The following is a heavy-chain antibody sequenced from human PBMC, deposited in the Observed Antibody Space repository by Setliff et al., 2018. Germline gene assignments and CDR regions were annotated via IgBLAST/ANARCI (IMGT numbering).Heavy chain of an antibody. V-gene: IGHV1-18*01. J-gene: IGHJ6*03. Sequence: ASVKVSCKASGYTFTTSGISWVRQAPGQGLEWMGWISADNGNTNYAQNHQGRVTMTTDTSTSTAYMELRSLRSDDTAIYYCARVRKNDDFYSGYPYMDVWGKGTTVTVSS. CDR3: ARVRKNDDFYSGYPYMDV. D-gene: IGHD3-3*01. CDR2: ISADNGNT. CDR1: GYTFTTSG.